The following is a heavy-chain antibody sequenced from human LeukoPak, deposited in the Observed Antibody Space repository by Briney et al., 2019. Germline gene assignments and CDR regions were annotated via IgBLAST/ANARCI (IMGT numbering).Heavy chain of an antibody. CDR1: GYTFTSYD. V-gene: IGHV1-8*01. CDR3: ARAHYDSSGQYYFDY. CDR2: MNPNSGNT. D-gene: IGHD3-22*01. Sequence: ASVKVSCKASGYTFTSYDINWVRQATGQGLEWMGWMNPNSGNTGYAQKFQGGDTMTRNTSISTAYMELSSLRSEDTAVYYCARAHYDSSGQYYFDYWGQGTLVTVSS. J-gene: IGHJ4*02.